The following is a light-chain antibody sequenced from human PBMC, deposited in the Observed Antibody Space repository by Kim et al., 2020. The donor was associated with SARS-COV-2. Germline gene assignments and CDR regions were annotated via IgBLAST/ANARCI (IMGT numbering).Light chain of an antibody. V-gene: IGLV2-14*03. Sequence: QSITISCTGTSSDVGGYNYVSWYQQHPGKVPKLMIFDVSNRPSGVSNRFSGSKSGNTASLTISGVQAEDEADYYCSSYTSSSTLEVFGTGTKVTVL. CDR3: SSYTSSSTLEV. J-gene: IGLJ1*01. CDR2: DVS. CDR1: SSDVGGYNY.